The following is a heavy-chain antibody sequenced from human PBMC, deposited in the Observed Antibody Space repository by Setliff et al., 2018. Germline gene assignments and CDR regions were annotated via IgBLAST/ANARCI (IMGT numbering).Heavy chain of an antibody. CDR3: ARVGPLTDDAFDI. V-gene: IGHV5-51*01. CDR1: GYTFTNYW. D-gene: IGHD1-26*01. CDR2: IYPADSDT. Sequence: PGESLKISCKGSGYTFTNYWIAWVRQMPGKGLEYMGIIYPADSDTTYSPSFQGQVTISADKSINTAYLQWSSLKASDTAIYYCARVGPLTDDAFDIWGQGTMV. J-gene: IGHJ3*02.